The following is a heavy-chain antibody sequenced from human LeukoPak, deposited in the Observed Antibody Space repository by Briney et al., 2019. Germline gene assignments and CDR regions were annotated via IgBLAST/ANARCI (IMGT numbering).Heavy chain of an antibody. D-gene: IGHD3-3*01. CDR2: IYYSGST. J-gene: IGHJ4*02. CDR1: GGSISSYY. V-gene: IGHV4-59*12. Sequence: PSETLSLTCTVSGGSISSYYWSWIRQPPGKGLEWIGYIYYSGSTNYNPSLKSRVTISVDTSKNQFSLKLSSVTAADTAVYYCARGATIFGVVISVYFDYWGQGTLVTVSS. CDR3: ARGATIFGVVISVYFDY.